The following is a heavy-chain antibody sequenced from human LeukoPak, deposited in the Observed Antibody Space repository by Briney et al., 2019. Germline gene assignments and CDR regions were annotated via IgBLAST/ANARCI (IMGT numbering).Heavy chain of an antibody. J-gene: IGHJ3*02. Sequence: SETLSLTCAVYGGSFSGYYWSWIRQPPGKGLEWIGEINHSGSTNYNPSLKSRVTISVDTSKNQFSLKLSSVTAADTAVYYCATRRRGYYDSSRAFDIWGRGTMVTVSS. V-gene: IGHV4-34*01. CDR3: ATRRRGYYDSSRAFDI. D-gene: IGHD3-22*01. CDR1: GGSFSGYY. CDR2: INHSGST.